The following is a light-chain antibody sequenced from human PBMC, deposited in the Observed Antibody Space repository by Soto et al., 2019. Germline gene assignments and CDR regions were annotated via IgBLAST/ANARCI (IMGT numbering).Light chain of an antibody. CDR2: GAS. V-gene: IGKV3-20*01. J-gene: IGKJ1*01. CDR3: LQYGSSPWT. CDR1: QSVSSSY. Sequence: EIVLTQSPGTLSLSPGERATLSCRASQSVSSSYLAWYQQKPGQAPRLLIYGASSRATGIPDSFSGSGSETDFTRTISRLEPEDFAVYYCLQYGSSPWTCGQGTKVEIK.